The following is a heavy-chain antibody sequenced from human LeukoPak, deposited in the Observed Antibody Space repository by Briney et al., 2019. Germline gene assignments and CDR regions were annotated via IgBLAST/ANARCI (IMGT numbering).Heavy chain of an antibody. Sequence: SETLSLTCTVSAGSISSGDYYWNWIRQPPGKGLEWIGYIYYSGSTYYNPSLKSRVTISVDTSKNQFSLKLSSVTTADTAVYYCARDPITIFGVVTPNYMDVWGKGTTVTVSS. CDR2: IYYSGST. CDR3: ARDPITIFGVVTPNYMDV. J-gene: IGHJ6*03. D-gene: IGHD3-3*01. CDR1: AGSISSGDYY. V-gene: IGHV4-30-4*01.